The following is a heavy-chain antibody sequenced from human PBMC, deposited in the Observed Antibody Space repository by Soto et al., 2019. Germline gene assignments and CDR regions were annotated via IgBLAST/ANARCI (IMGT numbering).Heavy chain of an antibody. CDR2: INHSGST. CDR1: GGSFSGYY. J-gene: IGHJ4*02. V-gene: IGHV4-34*01. Sequence: SETLSLTCAVYGGSFSGYYWSWIRQPPGKGLEWIGEINHSGSTNYNPSLKSRVTISVDTSKSQFSLKLSSVTAADSAVYYCARLAGLATISYYFDFWGPGALVTVS. CDR3: ARLAGLATISYYFDF. D-gene: IGHD3-9*01.